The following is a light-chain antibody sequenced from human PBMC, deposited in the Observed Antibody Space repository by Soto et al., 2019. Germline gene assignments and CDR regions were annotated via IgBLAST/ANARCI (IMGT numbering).Light chain of an antibody. V-gene: IGKV4-1*01. Sequence: DIVMTQSPDSLAVSLGERATINCKSSQSVLSSSNNKNYLAWYQQKPGQPPNLLIYWASARESGAPDRFSGSGSGTDFSLTISSLQAEDVAVYYCHQYYSTPWTFGQGTKVDIK. CDR2: WAS. CDR1: QSVLSSSNNKNY. CDR3: HQYYSTPWT. J-gene: IGKJ1*01.